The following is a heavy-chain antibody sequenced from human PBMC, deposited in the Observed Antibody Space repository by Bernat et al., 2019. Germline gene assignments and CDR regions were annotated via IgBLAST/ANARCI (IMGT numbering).Heavy chain of an antibody. CDR1: GYTFTSYG. Sequence: QVQLVQSGAEVKKPGASVKVSCKAPGYTFTSYGISWVRQAPGQGLEWMGWISAYNGNTNYAQKLQGRVTMTTDTSTSTAYMELRSLRSDDTAVYYCARVSWSGSYSAIALPDNDYWGQGTLVTVSS. D-gene: IGHD1-26*01. V-gene: IGHV1-18*01. CDR2: ISAYNGNT. CDR3: ARVSWSGSYSAIALPDNDY. J-gene: IGHJ4*02.